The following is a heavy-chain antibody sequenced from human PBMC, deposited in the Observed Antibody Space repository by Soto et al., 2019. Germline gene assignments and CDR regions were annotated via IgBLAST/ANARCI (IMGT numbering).Heavy chain of an antibody. CDR2: IFYSGST. V-gene: IGHV4-59*01. CDR3: ARGAADTAMVDS. CDR1: GGSIRSYY. Sequence: TLSLTCTVSGGSIRSYYWTWIRQPPGKGLEWLGYIFYSGSTFYNPSLKSRVTISIHTSKSQFSLQLTSVTAADTAVYYCARGAADTAMVDSWGQGTLVTVSS. D-gene: IGHD5-18*01. J-gene: IGHJ4*02.